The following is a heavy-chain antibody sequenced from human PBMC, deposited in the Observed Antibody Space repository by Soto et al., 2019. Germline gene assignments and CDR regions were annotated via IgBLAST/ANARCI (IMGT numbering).Heavy chain of an antibody. J-gene: IGHJ4*02. CDR1: GCTFTGYG. V-gene: IGHV1-18*01. CDR3: VRDLDGSGSYYTDY. Sequence: AALKVSCKGSGCTFTGYGITWVRQAPGQGLEWMGRIATYDDKTNYAQKLQGRVTMTTDTSTSTAYMELKSLRSDDTAVYYCVRDLDGSGSYYTDYWGQGTLVTVSS. D-gene: IGHD3-10*01. CDR2: IATYDDKT.